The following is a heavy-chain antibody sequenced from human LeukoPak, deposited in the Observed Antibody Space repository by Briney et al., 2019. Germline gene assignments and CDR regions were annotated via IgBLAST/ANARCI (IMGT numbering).Heavy chain of an antibody. CDR3: ARERWGDAFDI. Sequence: GGSLRLSCAASGFTFSNAWMSWVRQAPGKGLEWVGRIKSKTDGGTTDYAAPVKGRFTISRDDSKNTLYLQMNSLRAEDTAVYYCARERWGDAFDIWGQGTMVTVSS. V-gene: IGHV3-15*01. CDR2: IKSKTDGGTT. CDR1: GFTFSNAW. J-gene: IGHJ3*02. D-gene: IGHD3-16*01.